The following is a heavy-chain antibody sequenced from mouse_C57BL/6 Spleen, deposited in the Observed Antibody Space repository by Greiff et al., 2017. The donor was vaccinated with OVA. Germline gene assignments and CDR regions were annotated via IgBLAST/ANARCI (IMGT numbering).Heavy chain of an antibody. J-gene: IGHJ1*03. Sequence: EVQRVESGPGLAKPSQTLSLTCSVTGYSITSDYWNWIRQFPGNKLEYMGYISSSGSTYYNPSLKSLISITRDTSKNQYYLKLNSVTTEDTSTYYCARHYYGSSDEYFDVWGTGTTVTVSS. V-gene: IGHV3-8*01. CDR3: ARHYYGSSDEYFDV. D-gene: IGHD1-1*01. CDR2: ISSSGST. CDR1: GYSITSDY.